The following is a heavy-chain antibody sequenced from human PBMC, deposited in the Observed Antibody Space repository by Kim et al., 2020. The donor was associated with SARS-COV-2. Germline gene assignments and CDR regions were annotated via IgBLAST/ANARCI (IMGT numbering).Heavy chain of an antibody. CDR1: GYTFTSYA. CDR2: INAGNGNT. V-gene: IGHV1-3*01. CDR3: ATVLGSGSPFAY. D-gene: IGHD3-10*01. J-gene: IGHJ4*02. Sequence: ASVKVSCKASGYTFTSYAMHWVRQAPGQRLEWMGWINAGNGNTKYSQKFQGRVTITRDTSASTAYMELSSLRSEDTAVYYCATVLGSGSPFAYWGQGTLVTVSS.